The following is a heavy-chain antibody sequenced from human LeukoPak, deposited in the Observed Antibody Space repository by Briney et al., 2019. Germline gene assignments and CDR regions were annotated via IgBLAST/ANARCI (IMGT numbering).Heavy chain of an antibody. Sequence: PSETLSLTCAVSGGSISSSNWWSWVRQPPGKGLEWIGEIYHSGSTNYNPSLKSRVTISVDTSRNQLSLRLSSVTAADTAVYYGARGRYRLDYWGQGTLVTVSS. CDR1: GGSISSSNW. J-gene: IGHJ4*02. D-gene: IGHD1-1*01. CDR3: ARGRYRLDY. CDR2: IYHSGST. V-gene: IGHV4-4*02.